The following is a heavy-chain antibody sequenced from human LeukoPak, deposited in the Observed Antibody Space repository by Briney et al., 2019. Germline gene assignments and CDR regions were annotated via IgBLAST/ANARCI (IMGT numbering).Heavy chain of an antibody. CDR3: ARCALLGPHWYFDL. CDR1: GGSFSGYY. D-gene: IGHD2-15*01. V-gene: IGHV4-34*01. Sequence: SETLSLTCAVYGGSFSGYYWSWIRQPPGKGLEWMGEINHSGSTNYNPSLKSRVTISVDTSKNQFSLKLSSVTAADTAVYYCARCALLGPHWYFDLWGRGTLVTVSS. CDR2: INHSGST. J-gene: IGHJ2*01.